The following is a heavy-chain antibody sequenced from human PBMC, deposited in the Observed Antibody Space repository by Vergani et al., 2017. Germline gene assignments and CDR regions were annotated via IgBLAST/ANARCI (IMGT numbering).Heavy chain of an antibody. CDR2: IYPGDSDT. CDR1: GYSFTSYW. CDR3: ASSGSHCSSTSCPNAYFDY. J-gene: IGHJ4*02. Sequence: VQLVQSGAEVKKPGASVKVSCKGSGYSFTSYWIGWVRQMPGKGLEWMGSIYPGDSDTRYSPSFQGQVTISADKSISTAYLQWSSLKASDTAMYYCASSGSHCSSTSCPNAYFDYWGQGTLVTVSS. V-gene: IGHV5-51*01. D-gene: IGHD2-2*01.